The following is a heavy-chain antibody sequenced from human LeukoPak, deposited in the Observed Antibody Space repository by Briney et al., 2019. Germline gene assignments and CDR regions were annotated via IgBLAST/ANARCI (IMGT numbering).Heavy chain of an antibody. D-gene: IGHD6-19*01. CDR2: VRSKANSYAT. J-gene: IGHJ4*02. CDR1: GFIFSGSA. V-gene: IGHV3-73*01. CDR3: AKEAQYSSGWYRVDSSLDY. Sequence: GGSLRLSCAASGFIFSGSAIHWVRQASGKGLEWVGRVRSKANSYATAYAASVKGRFTISRDDSKNTAYLQMNSLRAEDTAVYYCAKEAQYSSGWYRVDSSLDYWGQGTLVTVSS.